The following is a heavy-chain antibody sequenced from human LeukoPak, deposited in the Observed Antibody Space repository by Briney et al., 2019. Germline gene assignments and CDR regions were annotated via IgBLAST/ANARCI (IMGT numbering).Heavy chain of an antibody. CDR1: GFSLSDYG. V-gene: IGHV3-21*01. D-gene: IGHD2-15*01. CDR3: ARDQTTVSRYCSGGSCPNVNDY. J-gene: IGHJ4*02. CDR2: ISSSSSYI. Sequence: GGSLRLSCSASGFSLSDYGMSWVRQAPGKGLEWVSSISSSSSYIYYADSVKGRFTISRDNAKNSLYLQMNSLRAEDTAVYYCARDQTTVSRYCSGGSCPNVNDYWGQGTLVTVSS.